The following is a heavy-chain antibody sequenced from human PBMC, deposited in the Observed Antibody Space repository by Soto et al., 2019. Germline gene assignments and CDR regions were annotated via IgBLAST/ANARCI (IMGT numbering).Heavy chain of an antibody. CDR1: GGSLSSGGYY. CDR3: ARDSYSSSWYAAFDI. J-gene: IGHJ3*02. D-gene: IGHD6-13*01. CDR2: IYYSGST. Sequence: SETLSLTCTVSGGSLSSGGYYWSWIRQHPGKGLEWIGYIYYSGSTYYNPSLKSRVTISVDTSKNQFSLKLSSVTAADTAVYYCARDSYSSSWYAAFDIWGQGTMVTVSS. V-gene: IGHV4-31*03.